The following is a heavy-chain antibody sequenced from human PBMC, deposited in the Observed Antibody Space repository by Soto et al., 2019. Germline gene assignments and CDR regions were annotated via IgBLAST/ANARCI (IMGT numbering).Heavy chain of an antibody. J-gene: IGHJ3*02. CDR3: ASQAAVDHDGFDI. V-gene: IGHV4-59*08. CDR1: GASIRNYY. D-gene: IGHD6-13*01. Sequence: QVQLQESGPGLVKPSETLSLTCTVSGASIRNYYWSWIRQPPGKGLEWIGYIYYSGSTNYNPSLKSRVTMSVDTSKNQFSLKLSSVTAADTAVYYCASQAAVDHDGFDIWGQGTMVTVSS. CDR2: IYYSGST.